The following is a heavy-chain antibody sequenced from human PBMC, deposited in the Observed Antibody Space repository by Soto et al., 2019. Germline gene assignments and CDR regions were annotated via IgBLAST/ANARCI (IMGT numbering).Heavy chain of an antibody. CDR2: TYYRSKWYN. D-gene: IGHD6-13*01. V-gene: IGHV6-1*01. J-gene: IGHJ6*02. Sequence: SQTLSLPCALSGDSVSSNSAAWNWIRQSPSRGLEWLGRTYYRSKWYNDYAVSVKSRITINPDTSKNQFSLQLNSVTPEDTAVYYCARDLMSEQQLRVDGYYYYGMDVWGQGTTVTVSS. CDR1: GDSVSSNSAA. CDR3: ARDLMSEQQLRVDGYYYYGMDV.